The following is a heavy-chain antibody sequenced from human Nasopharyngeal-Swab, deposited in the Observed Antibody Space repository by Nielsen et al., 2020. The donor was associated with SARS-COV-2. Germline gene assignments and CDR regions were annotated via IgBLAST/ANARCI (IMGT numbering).Heavy chain of an antibody. Sequence: GESLKISCKGSGYSFTSYWNGWVRQMPGKGLEWMGIIYPGDSDTRYSPSFQGQVTISDDKSISTAYLQWSSLKASDTAMYYCARRVGYCSGGSCYFDYWGQGTLVTVSS. CDR3: ARRVGYCSGGSCYFDY. D-gene: IGHD2-15*01. CDR2: IYPGDSDT. V-gene: IGHV5-51*01. J-gene: IGHJ4*02. CDR1: GYSFTSYW.